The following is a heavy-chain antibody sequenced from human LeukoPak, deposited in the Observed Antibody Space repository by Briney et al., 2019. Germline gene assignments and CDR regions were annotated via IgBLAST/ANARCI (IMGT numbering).Heavy chain of an antibody. D-gene: IGHD5-12*01. J-gene: IGHJ4*02. CDR2: IYYSGST. V-gene: IGHV4-61*01. CDR1: GDSVSSGSYY. Sequence: SETLCLTCTVSGDSVSSGSYYWSWIRQPPGKGLEWIGYIYYSGSTNYNPSLKSRVTISVDTSKNQFSLKLSSVTAADTAVYYCARGRDSGYDSNFDYWGQGTLVTVSS. CDR3: ARGRDSGYDSNFDY.